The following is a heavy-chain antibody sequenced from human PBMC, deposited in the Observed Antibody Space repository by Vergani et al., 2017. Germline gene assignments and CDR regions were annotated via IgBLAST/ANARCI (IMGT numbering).Heavy chain of an antibody. J-gene: IGHJ2*01. CDR2: ISSDGSNK. CDR3: VKDIAASGNYWYFDL. Sequence: QLVESGGGVVQPGRSLRLSCETSGLMFNNYGMHWVRQAPGKGLEWVAVISSDGSNKHYADSVKGRFTISRDNSQNSLYLQMNSLRAEDTALYYCVKDIAASGNYWYFDLWGRGTLVTVSS. CDR1: GLMFNNYG. D-gene: IGHD6-13*01. V-gene: IGHV3-30*18.